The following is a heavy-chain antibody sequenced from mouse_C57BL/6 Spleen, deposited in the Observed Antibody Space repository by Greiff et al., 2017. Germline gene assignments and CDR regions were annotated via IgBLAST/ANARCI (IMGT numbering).Heavy chain of an antibody. CDR1: GYAFSSSW. D-gene: IGHD4-1*01. J-gene: IGHJ1*03. Sequence: VQLQQSGPELVKPGASVKISCKASGYAFSSSWMNWVKQRPGKGLEWIGRIYPGDGDTNYNGKFKGKATLTADKSSSTAYMQLSSLTSEDSAVYFCARKAGDWYFDVWGTGTTVTVSS. CDR3: ARKAGDWYFDV. CDR2: IYPGDGDT. V-gene: IGHV1-82*01.